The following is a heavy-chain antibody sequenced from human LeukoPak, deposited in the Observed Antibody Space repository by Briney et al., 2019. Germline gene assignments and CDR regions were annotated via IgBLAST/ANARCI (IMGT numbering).Heavy chain of an antibody. V-gene: IGHV3-11*06. J-gene: IGHJ5*02. CDR3: ARQSSWWFDP. D-gene: IGHD2-2*01. CDR2: ISSSSSYT. Sequence: PGGSRRLSCAASGFTSSDYYMSWIRQAPGKGLEWVSYISSSSSYTNYADSVKGRFTISRDNAKNSLYLQMNSLRAEDTAVYYCARQSSWWFDPWGQGTLVTVSS. CDR1: GFTSSDYY.